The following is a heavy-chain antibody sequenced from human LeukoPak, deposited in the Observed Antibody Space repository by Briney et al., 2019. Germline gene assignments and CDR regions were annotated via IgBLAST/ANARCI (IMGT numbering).Heavy chain of an antibody. CDR2: INPNSGGT. J-gene: IGHJ4*02. CDR3: ARDPKSQLLLDY. D-gene: IGHD2-2*01. V-gene: IGHV1-2*02. CDR1: GYTFTDYY. Sequence: ASVKVSCKASGYTFTDYYIHWVRQAPGQGLEWMGWINPNSGGTTYAQKFQGRVSMTRDSSISTTYMELRRLTSGDTAVYYCARDPKSQLLLDYWGQGTLVTVSS.